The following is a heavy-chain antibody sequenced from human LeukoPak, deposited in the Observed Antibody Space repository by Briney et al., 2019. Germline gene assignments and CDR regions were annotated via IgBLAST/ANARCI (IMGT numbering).Heavy chain of an antibody. V-gene: IGHV4-61*02. J-gene: IGHJ4*02. CDR1: GGSISSGSYY. D-gene: IGHD6-13*01. Sequence: SQTLSLTCTVSGGSISSGSYYWSWIRQPAVKGLEWIGRIYTSGSTNYNPSLKSRVTMSVDTSKNQFSLKLSSVTAADTAVYYCARARPAAGTGYYFDYWGQGTLVTVSS. CDR3: ARARPAAGTGYYFDY. CDR2: IYTSGST.